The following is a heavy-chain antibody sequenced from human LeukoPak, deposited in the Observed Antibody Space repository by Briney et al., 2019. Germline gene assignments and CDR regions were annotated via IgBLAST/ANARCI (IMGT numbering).Heavy chain of an antibody. CDR3: ARDGTVTAGPFDP. J-gene: IGHJ5*02. D-gene: IGHD4-11*01. CDR2: ISSSSSYI. V-gene: IGHV3-21*01. Sequence: GGSLRLSCAASGFTFSSYSMNWVRQAPGKGLEWVSSISSSSSYIYYADSVKGRFTISRDNSKNTLYLQMNSLRVEDTAVYYCARDGTVTAGPFDPWGRGTLVTVSS. CDR1: GFTFSSYS.